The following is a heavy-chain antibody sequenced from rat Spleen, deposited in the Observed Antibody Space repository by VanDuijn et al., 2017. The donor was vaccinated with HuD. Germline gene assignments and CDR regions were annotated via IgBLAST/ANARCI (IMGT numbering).Heavy chain of an antibody. CDR2: ISSSSGT. Sequence: VQLVESGGGLVQPGKSLKLSCSASGFTFSSYGMHWIRQAPGKGLDWVAYISSSSGTVYTDAVKERFTISRDNAKDTLYLQLNSLKSEDTAIYYCARGGYPYDCWGQGVMVTVSS. V-gene: IGHV5-62*01. CDR3: ARGGYPYDC. CDR1: GFTFSSYG. D-gene: IGHD1-4*01. J-gene: IGHJ2*01.